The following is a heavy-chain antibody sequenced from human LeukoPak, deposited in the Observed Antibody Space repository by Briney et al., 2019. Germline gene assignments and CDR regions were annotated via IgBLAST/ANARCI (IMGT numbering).Heavy chain of an antibody. CDR3: ANGWSPDY. CDR1: GFTFSSYA. D-gene: IGHD2-15*01. Sequence: TGGSLRLSCAASGFTFSSYAMSWVRRAPGKGLEWVSGISGSGGSTYYADSVKDRFTIFRDNSKNTLYLQMNSLRAEDTAVYHCANGWSPDYWGRGTLVTVSS. CDR2: ISGSGGST. V-gene: IGHV3-23*01. J-gene: IGHJ4*02.